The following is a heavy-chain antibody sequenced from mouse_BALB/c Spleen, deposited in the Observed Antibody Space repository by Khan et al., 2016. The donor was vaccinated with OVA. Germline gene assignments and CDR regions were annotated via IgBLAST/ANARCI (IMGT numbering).Heavy chain of an antibody. V-gene: IGHV1-4*01. Sequence: QVRLQQSGAELARPGASVKMSCKASGYTFTSYTIHWIKLRPGQGLEWIGYINPSNGYTNYNQKFKDKATLTADKSSTTAYMQLSSLTSDDSAVYNGVRDGAYYRRDGWVACWGQGTLVTVSA. CDR3: VRDGAYYRRDGWVAC. CDR1: GYTFTSYT. J-gene: IGHJ3*01. D-gene: IGHD2-14*01. CDR2: INPSNGYT.